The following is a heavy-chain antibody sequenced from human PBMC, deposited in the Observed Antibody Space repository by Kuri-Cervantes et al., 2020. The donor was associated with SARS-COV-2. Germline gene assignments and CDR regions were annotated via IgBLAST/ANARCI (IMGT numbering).Heavy chain of an antibody. Sequence: GESLKISCVASGFTFSAYTLNWVRQAPGKGLEWVSSITRGSVYISYADSLKGRFTISRDNAKNSLYLQMNSLRAEDTAVYYCARDPGGVFLRGIMILSAHWFDTWGQGTLVTVSS. CDR3: ARDPGGVFLRGIMILSAHWFDT. D-gene: IGHD3-9*01. CDR2: ITRGSVYI. V-gene: IGHV3-21*01. J-gene: IGHJ5*02. CDR1: GFTFSAYT.